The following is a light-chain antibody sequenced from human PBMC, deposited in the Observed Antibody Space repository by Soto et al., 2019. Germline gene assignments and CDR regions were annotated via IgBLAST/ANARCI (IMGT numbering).Light chain of an antibody. CDR3: QQYNSYSPVLT. J-gene: IGKJ4*01. V-gene: IGKV1-5*01. Sequence: IQLTQSPSSLSASVGDRVTIACRASESISDYLNWYQHKPGEAPKVLVYSASTLRGGVPSRFSGTGSGTEFTLTISSLQPDDFATYYCQQYNSYSPVLTFGGGTKVEIK. CDR2: SAS. CDR1: ESISDY.